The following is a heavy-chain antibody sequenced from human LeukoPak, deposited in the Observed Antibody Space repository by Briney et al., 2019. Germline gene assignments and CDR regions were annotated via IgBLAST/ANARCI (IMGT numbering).Heavy chain of an antibody. J-gene: IGHJ4*02. D-gene: IGHD3-10*01. CDR1: GFTFSSYA. Sequence: GGSLRLSCAASGFTFSSYAMNWVRRAPGKGLEWVSLISGSGTSTYYADSVKGRFTNSRDNSKNTLYLQMNSLRAEDTAVYYCAKIYFGESSYFDYWGQGTLVTVSS. V-gene: IGHV3-23*01. CDR3: AKIYFGESSYFDY. CDR2: ISGSGTST.